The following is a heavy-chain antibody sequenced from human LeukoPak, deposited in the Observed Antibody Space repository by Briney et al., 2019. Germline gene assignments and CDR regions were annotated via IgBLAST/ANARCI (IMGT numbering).Heavy chain of an antibody. CDR3: VGRPWNFDY. J-gene: IGHJ4*02. CDR2: IKSKNDGETT. CDR1: GFIFNQPW. V-gene: IGHV3-15*01. Sequence: GGSLTLPCTASGFIFNQPWMTWVRQAPGKGLEGVGRIKSKNDGETTDFAAPVKGRFTISRDESKRMMFLEMQSLKTEDTAVYYCVGRPWNFDYWGQGTLVTVSS. D-gene: IGHD1-1*01.